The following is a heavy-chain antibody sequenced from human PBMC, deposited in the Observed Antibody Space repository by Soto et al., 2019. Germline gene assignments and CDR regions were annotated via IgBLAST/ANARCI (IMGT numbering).Heavy chain of an antibody. CDR2: ISGYNGNT. D-gene: IGHD2-21*01. J-gene: IGHJ6*02. V-gene: IGHV1-18*04. CDR1: GYTFSGYS. CDR3: ARDVFCGGAPACPDMDV. Sequence: ASVKVSCKASGYTFSGYSITWVRQAPGQGLEWMGRISGYNGNTNYARTLRGRLTLTTDTSTSTAYMELRSLTSDDTAVYYCARDVFCGGAPACPDMDVWGQGTTVAVSS.